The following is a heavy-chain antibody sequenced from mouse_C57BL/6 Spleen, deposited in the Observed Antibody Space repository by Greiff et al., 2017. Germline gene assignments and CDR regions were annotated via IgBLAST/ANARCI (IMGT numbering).Heavy chain of an antibody. V-gene: IGHV1-15*01. Sequence: QVQLQQSGAELVRPGASVTLSCKASGYTFTDYEMHWVKQTPVHGLEWIGAIDPDTGGTAYNQKFKGKAILTADKTSSTAYMELRSLTSEDSAVYYCTRGRDAMDYWGQGTSVTVSS. CDR1: GYTFTDYE. CDR3: TRGRDAMDY. J-gene: IGHJ4*01. CDR2: IDPDTGGT.